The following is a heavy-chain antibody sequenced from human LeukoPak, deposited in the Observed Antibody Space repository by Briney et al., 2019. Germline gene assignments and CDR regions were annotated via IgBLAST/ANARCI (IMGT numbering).Heavy chain of an antibody. CDR2: RNKDGSVK. Sequence: PGGSLRLSCAASGFTFSNSWMSWVRQTPGKGREGVANRNKDGSVKYYVNSVKGRFTVSRDNTKNSLYLQMTSLRAEDTAVYYCARRGGLDFWGQGTLVTVSS. D-gene: IGHD3-3*01. CDR1: GFTFSNSW. J-gene: IGHJ4*02. V-gene: IGHV3-7*01. CDR3: ARRGGLDF.